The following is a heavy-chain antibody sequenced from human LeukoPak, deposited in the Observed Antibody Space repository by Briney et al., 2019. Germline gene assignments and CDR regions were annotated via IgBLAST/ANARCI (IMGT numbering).Heavy chain of an antibody. J-gene: IGHJ4*02. Sequence: GGSLRLSCAASGFTFSSYSMNWVRQAPGKGLEWVSSISSSSSYIYYADSVKGRFTISRDNAKNSLHLQMNSLRAEDTAVYYCARDQAAAGNCFDYWGQGTLVTVSS. CDR1: GFTFSSYS. CDR2: ISSSSSYI. CDR3: ARDQAAAGNCFDY. V-gene: IGHV3-21*01. D-gene: IGHD6-13*01.